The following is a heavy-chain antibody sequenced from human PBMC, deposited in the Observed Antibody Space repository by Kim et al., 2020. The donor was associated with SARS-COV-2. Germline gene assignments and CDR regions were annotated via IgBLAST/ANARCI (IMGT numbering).Heavy chain of an antibody. CDR2: INHSGST. D-gene: IGHD3-3*01. CDR1: GGSFSGYY. Sequence: SETLSLTCAVYGGSFSGYYWSWIRQPPGKGLEWIGEINHSGSTNYNPSLKSRVTISVDTSKNQFSLKLSSVTAADTAVYYCARVDYYDFWSGYYQNYYFDYWGQGTLVTVSS. CDR3: ARVDYYDFWSGYYQNYYFDY. J-gene: IGHJ4*02. V-gene: IGHV4-34*01.